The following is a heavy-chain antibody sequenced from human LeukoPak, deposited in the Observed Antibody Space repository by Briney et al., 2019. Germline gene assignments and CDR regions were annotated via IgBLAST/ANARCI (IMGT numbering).Heavy chain of an antibody. J-gene: IGHJ2*01. D-gene: IGHD2-21*01. V-gene: IGHV3-72*01. CDR3: ARLFSDTNSRYFDL. Sequence: GGSLRLSCSASGFTFRSYAMNWVRQAPGKGLEWVGRTRNKPNSYTTEYAASVKGRFTISRDDSKDLVYLQMSNLKTEDTAVYYCARLFSDTNSRYFDLWGRGTLVTVSS. CDR2: TRNKPNSYTT. CDR1: GFTFRSYA.